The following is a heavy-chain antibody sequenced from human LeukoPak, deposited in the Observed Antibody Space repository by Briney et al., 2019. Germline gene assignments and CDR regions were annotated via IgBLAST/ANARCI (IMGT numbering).Heavy chain of an antibody. D-gene: IGHD6-19*01. J-gene: IGHJ4*02. CDR2: IYHSGHT. CDR1: GGSITSSTYY. V-gene: IGHV4-39*02. CDR3: AREVSSGWTYFDY. Sequence: SETLSLTCTVSGGSITSSTYYWGWIRQPPGKGLERIGSIYHSGHTYDNPSLKSRVTISVDTSKNQFSLKLTYVTAADTAVYYCAREVSSGWTYFDYWGQGSLVTVSS.